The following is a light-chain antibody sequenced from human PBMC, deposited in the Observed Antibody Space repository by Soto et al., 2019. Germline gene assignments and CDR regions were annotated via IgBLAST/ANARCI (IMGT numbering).Light chain of an antibody. J-gene: IGLJ1*01. V-gene: IGLV2-11*01. CDR1: SSDVGGYNY. CDR3: CSYAGSYTFV. Sequence: LTQPRSVSGSPGQSVTISCTGTSSDVGGYNYVSWYQQHPGKAPKLMIYDVSKRPSGAPDRFSGSKSGNTASLTISGLQAEDEADYYCCSYAGSYTFVFGTGTKVT. CDR2: DVS.